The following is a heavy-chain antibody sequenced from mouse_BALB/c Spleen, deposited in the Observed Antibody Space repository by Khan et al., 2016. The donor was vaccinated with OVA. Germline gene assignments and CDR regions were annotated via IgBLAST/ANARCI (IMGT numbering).Heavy chain of an antibody. CDR1: GFTFSSYA. J-gene: IGHJ3*01. Sequence: EVELVESGGGLVKPGGSLKLTCAASGFTFSSYAMSWVRQTPEKRLEWVASISSGGSTYYPDSVKGRFTISRDNARNILYLQMSSLRSEDTAMYYGARGLEGAYWGQGTLVTVSA. CDR2: ISSGGST. CDR3: ARGLEGAY. V-gene: IGHV5-6-5*01.